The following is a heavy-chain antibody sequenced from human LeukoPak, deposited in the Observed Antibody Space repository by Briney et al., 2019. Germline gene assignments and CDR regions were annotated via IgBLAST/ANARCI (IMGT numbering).Heavy chain of an antibody. CDR3: ARGQPLLMYLGALDI. D-gene: IGHD2/OR15-2a*01. J-gene: IGHJ3*02. V-gene: IGHV4-31*03. CDR1: GGSISRGGYY. CDR2: IYYSGST. Sequence: SQTLSLTCTVSGGSISRGGYYWSWIRQHPGKGLEWVGYIYYSGSTYYNPSLKSRVTISVDTSKNQLSLKLSSVTAADTAVYYCARGQPLLMYLGALDIWGQGTMVTVSS.